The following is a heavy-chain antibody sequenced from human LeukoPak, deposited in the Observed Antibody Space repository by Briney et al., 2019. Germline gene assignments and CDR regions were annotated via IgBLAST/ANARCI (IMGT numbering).Heavy chain of an antibody. CDR1: GFTFSDYY. V-gene: IGHV3-11*01. CDR2: ISSSGSTI. J-gene: IGHJ3*02. CDR3: ASEMVRGVRSGAFDI. D-gene: IGHD3-10*01. Sequence: GGSLRLSCAASGFTFSDYYMSWIRQAPGKGLEWVSYISSSGSTIYYADSVKGRFTISRDNAKNSLYLQMNSLRAEDTAVYYCASEMVRGVRSGAFDIWGQGTMVTVSS.